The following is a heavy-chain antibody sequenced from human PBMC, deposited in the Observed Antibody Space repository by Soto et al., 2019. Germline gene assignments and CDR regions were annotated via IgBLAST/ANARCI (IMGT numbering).Heavy chain of an antibody. Sequence: PGVSLRLSCAASGFTFSSYAMSWVRQAPGKGLEWVSVISGSDDSTYYADSVKGRFTISRDNSKNTLYLQMNSLRAEDTAVYYCAKRSSSSTFDYWGQGTLVTVSS. CDR1: GFTFSSYA. V-gene: IGHV3-23*01. D-gene: IGHD6-6*01. J-gene: IGHJ4*02. CDR3: AKRSSSSTFDY. CDR2: ISGSDDST.